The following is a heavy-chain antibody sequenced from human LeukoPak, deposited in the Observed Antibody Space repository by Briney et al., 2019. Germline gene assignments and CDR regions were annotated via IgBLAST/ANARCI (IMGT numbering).Heavy chain of an antibody. V-gene: IGHV3-11*01. CDR2: ISSSGSTI. CDR1: GFTFSDYY. D-gene: IGHD2-15*01. Sequence: GGSRRLSCAASGFTFSDYYMSWIRQAPGKGLEWVSYISSSGSTIYYADSVKGRFTISRDNAENSLYLQMNSLRAEDTAVYYCARDVYCSGGSCPRGYYYYGMDVWGQGTTVTVSS. CDR3: ARDVYCSGGSCPRGYYYYGMDV. J-gene: IGHJ6*02.